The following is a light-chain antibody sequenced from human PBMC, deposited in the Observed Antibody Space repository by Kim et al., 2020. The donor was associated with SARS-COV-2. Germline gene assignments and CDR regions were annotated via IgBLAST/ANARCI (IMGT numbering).Light chain of an antibody. V-gene: IGKV3-15*01. CDR1: QSVSID. Sequence: SPGERATLSCRASQSVSIDLAWYQQKPGQAPRLLMYHASTRAAGIPARFSGSGSGTEFTLTISSLQSEDFAVYYCQQYHNWPPLTFGGGTKVDIK. CDR3: QQYHNWPPLT. J-gene: IGKJ4*01. CDR2: HAS.